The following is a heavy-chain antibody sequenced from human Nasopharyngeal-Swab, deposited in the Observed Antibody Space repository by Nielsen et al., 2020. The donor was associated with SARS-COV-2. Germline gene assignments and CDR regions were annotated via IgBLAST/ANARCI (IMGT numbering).Heavy chain of an antibody. Sequence: KGYCKASGGTYSSYAISWVRQAPGQGREWMGGIIPTFGTANYAQKLQGRVTITADESPSTAYMELSSLRSEDTAVYVCARDKGIAVHDAFDIWGQGTMVTVSS. J-gene: IGHJ3*02. V-gene: IGHV1-69*01. D-gene: IGHD6-19*01. CDR2: IIPTFGTA. CDR3: ARDKGIAVHDAFDI. CDR1: GGTYSSYA.